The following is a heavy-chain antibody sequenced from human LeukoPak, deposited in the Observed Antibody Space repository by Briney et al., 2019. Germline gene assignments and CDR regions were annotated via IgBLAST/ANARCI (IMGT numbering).Heavy chain of an antibody. CDR2: ISGSGGST. Sequence: PGGSLGLSCAASGFTFSSYAMSWVRQAPGKGLEWVSAISGSGGSTYYADSVKGRFTISRDNSKNTLYLQMNSLRAEDTAVYYCAKGSIVATQLIDYWGQGTLVTVSS. V-gene: IGHV3-23*01. D-gene: IGHD5-12*01. CDR3: AKGSIVATQLIDY. J-gene: IGHJ4*02. CDR1: GFTFSSYA.